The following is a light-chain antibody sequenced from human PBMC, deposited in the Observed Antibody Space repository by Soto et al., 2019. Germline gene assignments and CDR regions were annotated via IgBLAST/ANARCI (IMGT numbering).Light chain of an antibody. V-gene: IGLV2-14*01. CDR3: SSYTSSSTLV. CDR1: SSDVGGYNY. J-gene: IGLJ2*01. Sequence: QSALPQPASVSGSPGQSITISCTGTSSDVGGYNYVSWYQQHPGKAPKLMIYDVSNRPSGVSNRFSGSKSGNTASLTISGLQAEDDADYYCSSYTSSSTLVFGGGTKVTVL. CDR2: DVS.